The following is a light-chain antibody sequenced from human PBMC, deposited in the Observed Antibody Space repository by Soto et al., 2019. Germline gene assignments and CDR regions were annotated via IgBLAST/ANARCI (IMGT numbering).Light chain of an antibody. CDR2: DVS. Sequence: QSVLTQPASVSGSPGQSITISCTGTSSDVGGYNYVSCYQQHPGKAPKLMIYDVSNRPSGVSNRFSGSKSGNTASLTISGLQAEDETDYYCSSYTSSGTVVFGGGTQLTVL. J-gene: IGLJ3*02. CDR3: SSYTSSGTVV. CDR1: SSDVGGYNY. V-gene: IGLV2-14*01.